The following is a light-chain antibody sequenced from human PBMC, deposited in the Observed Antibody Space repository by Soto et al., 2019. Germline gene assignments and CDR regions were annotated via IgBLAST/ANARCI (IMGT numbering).Light chain of an antibody. Sequence: QAVLTQSPSASASLGASVKLTCTLSSGHSSYAIAWHQQQPEKGPRYLMKLNSDGSHSKGDGIPDRFSASSSGAERYLTISSLQSEDEADYYCQTWATGIRVFGGGTKLTVL. V-gene: IGLV4-69*02. CDR3: QTWATGIRV. CDR2: LNSDGSH. J-gene: IGLJ3*02. CDR1: SGHSSYA.